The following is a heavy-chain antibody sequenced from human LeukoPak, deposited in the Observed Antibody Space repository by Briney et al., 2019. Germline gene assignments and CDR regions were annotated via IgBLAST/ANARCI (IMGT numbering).Heavy chain of an antibody. J-gene: IGHJ3*02. CDR3: ARGFGGSYPDAFDI. V-gene: IGHV4-61*01. CDR1: GYSISSGYY. Sequence: PSETLSLTCAVSGYSISSGYYWGWIRQPPGKGLEWIGYIYYSGSTNYNPSLKSRVTISVDTSKNQFSLKLSSVTAADTAVYYCARGFGGSYPDAFDIWGQGTMVTVSS. D-gene: IGHD1-26*01. CDR2: IYYSGST.